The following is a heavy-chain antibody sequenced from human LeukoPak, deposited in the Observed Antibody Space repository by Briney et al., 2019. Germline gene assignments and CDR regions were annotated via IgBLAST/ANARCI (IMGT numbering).Heavy chain of an antibody. V-gene: IGHV4-59*01. CDR1: AGSTNSYY. Sequence: PSETLPLTSTVSAGSTNSYYWSWIRQPPRKGLEWIGYINYSRRTNYNPSLKSRVTISVDTSKNQFSLKLSSVTAADTAVYYCARVRDGYNYYYYYYGMDVWGQGTTVTVSS. D-gene: IGHD5-24*01. CDR2: INYSRRT. CDR3: ARVRDGYNYYYYYYGMDV. J-gene: IGHJ6*02.